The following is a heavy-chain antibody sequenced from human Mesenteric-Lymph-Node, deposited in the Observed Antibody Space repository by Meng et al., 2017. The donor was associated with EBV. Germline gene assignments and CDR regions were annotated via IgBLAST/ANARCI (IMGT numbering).Heavy chain of an antibody. CDR3: ATCSRRPSCWFDP. Sequence: QAQLQGPGPGLVKPSGTLPLTCTVSGGSVSSGSYFWSWIRQPPGKGLEWIGCIYYSGSPNYNPSLNSRVTISVDTSKNQFSLKLGSVTAADTAVYYCATCSRRPSCWFDPWGQGTLVTVSS. J-gene: IGHJ5*02. V-gene: IGHV4-61*01. CDR2: IYYSGSP. CDR1: GGSVSSGSYF. D-gene: IGHD2-8*01.